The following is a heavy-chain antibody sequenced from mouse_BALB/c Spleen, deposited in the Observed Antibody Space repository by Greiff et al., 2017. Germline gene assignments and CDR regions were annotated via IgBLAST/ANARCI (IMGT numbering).Heavy chain of an antibody. CDR2: IYPGDGDT. CDR3: ASRYGRAWFAY. Sequence: VQLQQSGAELARPGASVKLSCKASGYTFTSYWMQWVKQRPGQGLEWIGAIYPGDGDTRYTQKFKGKATLTADKSSSTAYMQLSSLASEDSAVYYCASRYGRAWFAYWGQGTLVTVSA. J-gene: IGHJ3*01. V-gene: IGHV1-87*01. D-gene: IGHD1-1*01. CDR1: GYTFTSYW.